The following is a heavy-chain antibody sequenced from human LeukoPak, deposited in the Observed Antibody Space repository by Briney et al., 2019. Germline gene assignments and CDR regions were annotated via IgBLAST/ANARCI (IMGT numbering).Heavy chain of an antibody. Sequence: PSETLSLTCAVYGGSFSGYYWSWIRQPPGKGLEWIGEISHSGSTNYNPSLKSRVTISVDTSKNQFSLKLSSVTAADTAVYYCARQGRHCSGGSCYRGHNWFDPWGQGTLVTVSS. CDR3: ARQGRHCSGGSCYRGHNWFDP. CDR1: GGSFSGYY. D-gene: IGHD2-15*01. V-gene: IGHV4-34*01. J-gene: IGHJ5*02. CDR2: ISHSGST.